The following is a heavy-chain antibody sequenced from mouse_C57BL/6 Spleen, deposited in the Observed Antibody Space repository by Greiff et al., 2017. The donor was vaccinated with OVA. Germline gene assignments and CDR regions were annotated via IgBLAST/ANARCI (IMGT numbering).Heavy chain of an antibody. J-gene: IGHJ4*01. CDR3: ARHYYGSSYYYAMDY. V-gene: IGHV2-6-1*01. D-gene: IGHD1-1*01. Sequence: VKLVESGPGLVAPSQSLSITCTVSGFSLTSYGVHWVRQPPGKGLEWLVVIWSDGSTTYNSALKSRLSISKDNSKSQVFLKMNSLQTDDTAMYYCARHYYGSSYYYAMDYWGQGTSVTVSS. CDR2: IWSDGST. CDR1: GFSLTSYG.